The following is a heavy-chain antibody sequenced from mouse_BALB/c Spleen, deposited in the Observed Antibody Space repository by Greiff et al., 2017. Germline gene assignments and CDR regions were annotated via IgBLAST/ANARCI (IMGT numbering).Heavy chain of an antibody. J-gene: IGHJ4*01. CDR3: ARQEFIKDARDY. CDR1: GFTFSSYT. Sequence: EVMLVESGGGLVQPGGSLKLSCAASGFTFSSYTMSWVRQTPEKRLEWVAYISNGGGSTYYPDTVKGRFTISRDNAKNTLYLQMSSLKSEDTAMYYWARQEFIKDARDYWGKGTSVTVSS. CDR2: ISNGGGST. D-gene: IGHD1-2*01. V-gene: IGHV5-12-2*01.